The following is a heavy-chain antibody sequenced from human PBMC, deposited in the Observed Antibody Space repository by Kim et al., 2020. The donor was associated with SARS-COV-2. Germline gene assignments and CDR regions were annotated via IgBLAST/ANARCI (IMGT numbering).Heavy chain of an antibody. Sequence: SVKVSCKASGGTFSSYAISWVRQAPGQGLEWMGGIIPIFGTANYAQKFQGRVTITADESTSTAYMELSSLRSEDTAVYYCARGWQAHHYYDSSGYWTIDAFDIWGQGTMVTVSS. CDR3: ARGWQAHHYYDSSGYWTIDAFDI. CDR2: IIPIFGTA. J-gene: IGHJ3*02. CDR1: GGTFSSYA. D-gene: IGHD3-22*01. V-gene: IGHV1-69*13.